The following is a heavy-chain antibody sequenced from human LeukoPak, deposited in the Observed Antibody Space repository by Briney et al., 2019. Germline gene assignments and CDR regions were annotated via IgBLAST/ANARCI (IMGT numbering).Heavy chain of an antibody. Sequence: ASVKVSCKASGYTSTGYYMHWVRQAPGQGLEWMGRINPNSGGTNYAQKFQGRVTMTRDTSISTAYMELSRLRSDDTAVYYCARVFKGSGWYGEIDYWGQGTLVTVSS. J-gene: IGHJ4*02. CDR2: INPNSGGT. D-gene: IGHD6-19*01. V-gene: IGHV1-2*06. CDR1: GYTSTGYY. CDR3: ARVFKGSGWYGEIDY.